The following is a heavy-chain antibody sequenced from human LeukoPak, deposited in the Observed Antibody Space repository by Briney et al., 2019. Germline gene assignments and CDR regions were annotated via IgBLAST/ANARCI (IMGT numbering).Heavy chain of an antibody. CDR1: GFTFSSYG. CDR2: INKDGSGT. V-gene: IGHV3-7*03. CDR3: ARGCCSVSGLYFEF. D-gene: IGHD3-9*01. Sequence: GGSLRLSCAASGFTFSSYGMHWVRQAPGKGLEWVANINKDGSGTSYADSVKGRLTISRDNAKNSLYLQMNSLRVEDTAVYYCARGCCSVSGLYFEFWGQGSLVTVSS. J-gene: IGHJ4*02.